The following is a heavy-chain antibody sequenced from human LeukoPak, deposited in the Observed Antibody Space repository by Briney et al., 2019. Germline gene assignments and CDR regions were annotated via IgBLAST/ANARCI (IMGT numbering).Heavy chain of an antibody. CDR2: IYSGGST. CDR1: GFTVSSDY. J-gene: IGHJ4*02. V-gene: IGHV3-53*01. Sequence: GGSLRLSCAASGFTVSSDYMSWVRQAPGKGLEWVSVIYSGGSTYYADSVKGRFTIFRDNAKNSLYLQMNSLRAEDTAVYYCARISGSSSTGGDYCGQGTLVTVSS. CDR3: ARISGSSSTGGDY. D-gene: IGHD6-13*01.